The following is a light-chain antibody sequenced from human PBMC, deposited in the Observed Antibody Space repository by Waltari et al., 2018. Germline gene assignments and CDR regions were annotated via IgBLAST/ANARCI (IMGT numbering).Light chain of an antibody. CDR2: DVS. J-gene: IGLJ2*01. Sequence: QSALTQPASVSGSPGQSIPISCTGTSSDVGGYNDVPWYQQHPGKAPKPIIYDVSKRPSGVSNRFSGSKSGNTASLTISGLQAEDEADYYCSSYTSSSRVFGGGTKLTVL. CDR1: SSDVGGYND. CDR3: SSYTSSSRV. V-gene: IGLV2-14*01.